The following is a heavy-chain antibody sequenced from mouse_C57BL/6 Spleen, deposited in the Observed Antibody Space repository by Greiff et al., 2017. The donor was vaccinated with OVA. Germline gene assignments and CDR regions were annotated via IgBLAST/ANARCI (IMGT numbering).Heavy chain of an antibody. CDR1: GYAFSSYW. CDR3: ARDYGSSYPFAY. CDR2: IYPGDGDT. Sequence: VQRVESGAELVKPGASVKISCKASGYAFSSYWMNWVKQRPGKGLEWIGQIYPGDGDTNYNGKFKGKATLTADKSASTAYMQRSSLTSEDSAVYFCARDYGSSYPFAYWGQGTLVTVSA. V-gene: IGHV1-80*01. D-gene: IGHD1-1*01. J-gene: IGHJ3*01.